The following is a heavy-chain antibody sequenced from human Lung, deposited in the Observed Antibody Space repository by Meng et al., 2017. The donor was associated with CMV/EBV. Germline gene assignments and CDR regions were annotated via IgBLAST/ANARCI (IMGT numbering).Heavy chain of an antibody. CDR1: GFTFSGSA. D-gene: IGHD2-2*02. J-gene: IGHJ3*02. CDR2: IRSKANSYAT. Sequence: LTCAASGFTFSGSAMHWVRQASGKGLEWVGRIRSKANSYATAYAASVKGRFTIPRDDSKNTAYLQMNSLKTEDTAVYYCTRPFYCSSTSCYKFRACDIWXQGTXVTVSS. CDR3: TRPFYCSSTSCYKFRACDI. V-gene: IGHV3-73*01.